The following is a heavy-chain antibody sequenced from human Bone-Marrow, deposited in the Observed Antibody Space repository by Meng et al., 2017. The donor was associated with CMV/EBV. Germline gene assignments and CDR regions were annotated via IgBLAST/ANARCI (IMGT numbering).Heavy chain of an antibody. CDR1: GFTFSSYS. CDR3: ARDHSIAVAGTLNYYYGMDV. CDR2: IYSGGST. J-gene: IGHJ6*02. Sequence: GGSLRLSCAASGFTFSSYSMNWVRQAPGKGLEWVSVIYSGGSTYYADSVKGRFTISRDNSKNTLYLQMNSLRAEDTAVYYCARDHSIAVAGTLNYYYGMDVCGQGTTVTVSS. V-gene: IGHV3-66*02. D-gene: IGHD6-19*01.